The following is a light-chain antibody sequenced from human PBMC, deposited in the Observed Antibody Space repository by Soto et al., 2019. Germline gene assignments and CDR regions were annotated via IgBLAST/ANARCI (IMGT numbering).Light chain of an antibody. CDR2: EDT. V-gene: IGLV2-23*01. CDR1: SSDVGSYNL. Sequence: QSALPQPASVSGSPGQSITISCTGTSSDVGSYNLVSWYQQHPGKAPKLMIYEDTKRPSGVSNGFSGSKSGNTASLTISGLQAEDEADYYCSSYAGSTTYVVFGGGTKLTVL. J-gene: IGLJ2*01. CDR3: SSYAGSTTYVV.